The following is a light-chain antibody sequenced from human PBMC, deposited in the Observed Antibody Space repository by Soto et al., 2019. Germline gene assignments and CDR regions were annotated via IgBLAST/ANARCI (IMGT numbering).Light chain of an antibody. CDR2: GAS. V-gene: IGKV3D-15*01. CDR1: QSVSSN. Sequence: EIVMTQSPATLSVSPGARVTLSCRASQSVSSNLAWYQQKPGQAPRLLIYGASNRATGIPDRFSGSGSGTDFTLTISRLEPEDFAVYYCQQYNTSPRTFGQGTKVDI. CDR3: QQYNTSPRT. J-gene: IGKJ1*01.